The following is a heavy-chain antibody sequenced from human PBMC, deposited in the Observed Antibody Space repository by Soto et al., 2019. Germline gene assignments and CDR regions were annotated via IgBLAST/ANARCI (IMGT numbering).Heavy chain of an antibody. Sequence: GGSLRLSCAASGFTFSSYSMNWVRQAPGKGLEWASSISSSSSYIYYADSVKGRFTISRDNAKNSLYLQMNSLRAEDTAVYYCARDWLTADYYDSSGYYYIDAFDIWGQGTMVTVSS. V-gene: IGHV3-21*01. CDR3: ARDWLTADYYDSSGYYYIDAFDI. D-gene: IGHD3-22*01. CDR1: GFTFSSYS. CDR2: ISSSSSYI. J-gene: IGHJ3*02.